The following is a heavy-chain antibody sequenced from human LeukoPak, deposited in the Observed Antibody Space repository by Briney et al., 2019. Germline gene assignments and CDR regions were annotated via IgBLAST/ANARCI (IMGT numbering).Heavy chain of an antibody. V-gene: IGHV1-46*01. Sequence: ASVKVSCKASGYTFTNYYMHWVRQAPGQGLEWMGLINPTGTSTNYAQKFRGRVTMTRDTSTTTVYMESSSLRSEDTAVYDCAREESGGYFDYWGQGTLVTVSS. J-gene: IGHJ4*02. CDR2: INPTGTST. D-gene: IGHD2-8*02. CDR1: GYTFTNYY. CDR3: AREESGGYFDY.